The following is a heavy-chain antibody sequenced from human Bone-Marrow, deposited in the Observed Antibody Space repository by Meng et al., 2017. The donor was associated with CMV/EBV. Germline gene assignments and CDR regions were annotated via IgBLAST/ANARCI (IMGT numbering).Heavy chain of an antibody. V-gene: IGHV1-2*02. J-gene: IGHJ6*02. CDR3: ARESDFWSGSVGYYYGMDV. CDR1: GYTFTGYY. Sequence: ASVKVSCKASGYTFTGYYMHWVRQAPGQGLEWMGWINPNSGGTNYAQKFQGRVTMTRDTSISTAYMELSSLRSEDTAVYYCARESDFWSGSVGYYYGMDVWGQGTTDTVSS. D-gene: IGHD3-3*01. CDR2: INPNSGGT.